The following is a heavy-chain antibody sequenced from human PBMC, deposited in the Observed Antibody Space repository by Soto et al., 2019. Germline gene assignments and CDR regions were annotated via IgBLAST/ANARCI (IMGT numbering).Heavy chain of an antibody. J-gene: IGHJ5*02. CDR1: GFTFNSFA. CDR2: ISGSGGVP. V-gene: IGHV3-23*01. CDR3: ATRYSSGWSRYNWFGP. Sequence: GGSLRLSCAASGFTFNSFAMNWVRQAPGRGLEWVSIISGSGGVPYYSDSVRGRFTISRDNSKSTLYLQMNGLRDDDTAVYYCATRYSSGWSRYNWFGPWGQGTLVTVSS. D-gene: IGHD6-19*01.